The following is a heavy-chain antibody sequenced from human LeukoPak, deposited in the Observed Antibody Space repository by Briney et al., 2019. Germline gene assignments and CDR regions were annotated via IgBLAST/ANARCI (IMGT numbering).Heavy chain of an antibody. D-gene: IGHD3-10*01. V-gene: IGHV4-59*08. CDR2: IYYSENT. CDR3: ARTEFLWFGEFSNAFDI. Sequence: PSETLSPTCTVSGGSISSYYRSWIRQPPGKGLEWIGYIYYSENTNYNPSLKSRVTISVDTSKNQFSLKLSSVTAADTAVYYCARTEFLWFGEFSNAFDIWGQGTMVTVSS. J-gene: IGHJ3*02. CDR1: GGSISSYY.